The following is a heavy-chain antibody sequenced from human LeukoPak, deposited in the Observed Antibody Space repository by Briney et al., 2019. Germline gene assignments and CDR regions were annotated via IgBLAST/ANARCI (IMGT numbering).Heavy chain of an antibody. Sequence: ASVKVSCKASGYTFTSYGISWVRQARGQGLEWMGLISAYNGNTNYAQKLQGRVTMTTDTSTSTAYMELRSLRSDDTAVYYCARGAHAYQLLSPFDYWGQGTLVTVSS. CDR1: GYTFTSYG. CDR3: ARGAHAYQLLSPFDY. J-gene: IGHJ4*02. V-gene: IGHV1-18*01. D-gene: IGHD2-2*01. CDR2: ISAYNGNT.